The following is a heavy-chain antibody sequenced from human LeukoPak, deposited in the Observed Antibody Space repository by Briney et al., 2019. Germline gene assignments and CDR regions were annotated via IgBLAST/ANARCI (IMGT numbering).Heavy chain of an antibody. J-gene: IGHJ4*02. CDR1: GFTISRSS. CDR3: ARDRGYSYGYFDY. CDR2: ISYDGSYK. Sequence: GGSLRLSCAASGFTISRSSMHWVRQAPGKGLEWVAFISYDGSYKYYADSVKGRFTISRDNAKNSLYLQMNSLRAEDTAVYYCARDRGYSYGYFDYWGQGTLVTVSS. D-gene: IGHD5-18*01. V-gene: IGHV3-30*04.